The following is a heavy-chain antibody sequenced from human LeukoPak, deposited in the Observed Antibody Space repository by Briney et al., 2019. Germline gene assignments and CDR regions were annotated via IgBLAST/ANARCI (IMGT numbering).Heavy chain of an antibody. D-gene: IGHD5-18*01. Sequence: GGSLRLSCAASGFTFSSYEMNWVRQAPGKGLEGVSYISSSGSSIYYADSVKGRFTSSRDNSKNTMYLQMNSLRAEDTAVYYCAREKIRLWLNNWFDPWGQGTLVTVSS. V-gene: IGHV3-48*03. CDR1: GFTFSSYE. J-gene: IGHJ5*02. CDR2: ISSSGSSI. CDR3: AREKIRLWLNNWFDP.